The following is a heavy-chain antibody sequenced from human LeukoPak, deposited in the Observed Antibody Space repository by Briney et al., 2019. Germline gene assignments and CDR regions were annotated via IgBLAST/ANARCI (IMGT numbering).Heavy chain of an antibody. CDR2: INHSGST. V-gene: IGHV4-34*01. Sequence: SETLSLTCAVSGGSISSGGYSWSWLRQPPGKGLEWIGEINHSGSTNYNPSLKSRVTISVDTSKNQFSLKLSSVTAADTAVYYCARGGIGYNDPNDYYYGMDVWGQGTTVTVSS. J-gene: IGHJ6*02. D-gene: IGHD3-3*01. CDR3: ARGGIGYNDPNDYYYGMDV. CDR1: GGSISSGGYS.